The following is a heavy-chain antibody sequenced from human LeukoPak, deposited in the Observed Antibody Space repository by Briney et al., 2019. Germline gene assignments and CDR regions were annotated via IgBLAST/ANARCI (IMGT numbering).Heavy chain of an antibody. CDR3: ARERVVGGIGDGYDM. CDR1: GFTLTTYS. Sequence: GGSLRLSCAASGFTLTTYSMNWVRQVSGKGLEWVSSISSDSTYKYHADSVKGRFTISRDNARNSLYLQMNSLTAEDTAVYYCARERVVGGIGDGYDMWGQGKLVTVSS. CDR2: ISSDSTYK. D-gene: IGHD6-19*01. V-gene: IGHV3-21*01. J-gene: IGHJ3*02.